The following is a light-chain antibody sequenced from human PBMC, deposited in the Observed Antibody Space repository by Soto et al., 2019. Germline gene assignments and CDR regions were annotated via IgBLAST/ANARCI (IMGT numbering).Light chain of an antibody. V-gene: IGKV3-20*01. CDR2: GAS. J-gene: IGKJ1*01. CDR1: QNVSSSF. Sequence: EIVLTQSPGTLSLSSGERATLPCRASQNVSSSFSAWYQQKPGQAPRLLIYGASNRATGIPDRFSGSGSGTDFTLTISRLGPEGFAVYYCQQYGNSPTFGQGTKVEIK. CDR3: QQYGNSPT.